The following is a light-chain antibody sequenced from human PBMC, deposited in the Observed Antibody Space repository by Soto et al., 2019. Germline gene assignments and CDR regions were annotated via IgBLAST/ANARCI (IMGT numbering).Light chain of an antibody. CDR1: QSVNSE. CDR2: DAS. J-gene: IGKJ3*01. V-gene: IGKV3-15*01. Sequence: EIVMTQSPATLSLSPGERAALSCRASQSVNSELASYQQKHGRPPRLLIYDASTRSTGVTASFTGSRSASAFIITIISIQSADFSVEYCQQRHNWSLTFGPGTKVDI. CDR3: QQRHNWSLT.